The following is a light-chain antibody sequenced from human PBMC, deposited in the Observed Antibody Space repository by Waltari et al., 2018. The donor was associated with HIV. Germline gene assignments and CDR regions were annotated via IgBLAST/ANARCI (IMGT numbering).Light chain of an antibody. CDR3: QSTDTSGTYWV. J-gene: IGLJ3*02. CDR1: ALSQQY. V-gene: IGLV3-25*03. Sequence: SYELTQPPSVSVSPGQTARITCSGDALSQQYAYWYQQKPGQAPVLMIYKDSERPSGTPERFSGSSSGTTVTLTISGVQAEDEADYYCQSTDTSGTYWVFGGGTKLTVL. CDR2: KDS.